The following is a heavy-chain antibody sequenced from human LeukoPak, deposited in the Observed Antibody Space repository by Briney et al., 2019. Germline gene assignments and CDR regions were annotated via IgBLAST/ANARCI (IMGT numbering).Heavy chain of an antibody. Sequence: PSETLSLTCTVSGGSISSGGYYWSWIRQHPGKGLEWIGYIYYSGSTYYNPPPKSRVTISVDTSKNQFSLKLSSVTAADTAVYYCARVSTVTTNYFDYWGQGTLVTVSS. J-gene: IGHJ4*02. CDR3: ARVSTVTTNYFDY. CDR1: GGSISSGGYY. V-gene: IGHV4-31*03. CDR2: IYYSGST. D-gene: IGHD4-17*01.